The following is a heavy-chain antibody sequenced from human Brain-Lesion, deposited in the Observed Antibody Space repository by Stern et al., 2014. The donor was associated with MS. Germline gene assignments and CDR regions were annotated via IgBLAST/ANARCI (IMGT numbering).Heavy chain of an antibody. V-gene: IGHV4-61*02. CDR3: ARDYGDLEFDL. CDR1: GGPISSHSYY. J-gene: IGHJ4*02. D-gene: IGHD4-17*01. Sequence: VQLVQSGPGLVKPSQTLSLTCTVSGGPISSHSYYWSWIRQPAGKGLEWIGRIYASGNTNYNPSLKSRVSISVDTPKNQLSLRLISVTASDTAVYYCARDYGDLEFDLWGQGTLVTVSS. CDR2: IYASGNT.